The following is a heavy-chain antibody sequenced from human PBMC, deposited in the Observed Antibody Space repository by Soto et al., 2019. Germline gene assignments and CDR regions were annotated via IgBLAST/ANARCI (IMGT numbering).Heavy chain of an antibody. CDR3: ARGGDYYYGAGSYSRYYYYYMDV. D-gene: IGHD3-10*01. Sequence: GASVKVSCKASGGTFSSYTISWVRQAPGQGLEWMGRIIPILGIANYAQKFQGRVTITADKSTSTAYMELSSLRSEDTAVYYCARGGDYYYGAGSYSRYYYYYMDVRGKRTTVTSP. CDR2: IIPILGIA. J-gene: IGHJ6*03. CDR1: GGTFSSYT. V-gene: IGHV1-69*02.